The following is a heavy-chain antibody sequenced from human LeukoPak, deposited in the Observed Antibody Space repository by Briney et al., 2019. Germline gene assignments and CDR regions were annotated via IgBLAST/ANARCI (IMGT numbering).Heavy chain of an antibody. V-gene: IGHV3-7*01. CDR3: ARDAKYYHDSSGYY. Sequence: PGGSLRLSCAASGFTFSGNWMSWVRQAPGKGLEWLANIDQDGSGKYYMDSVKGRFTISRDNAKNPLYLQMNSLRAEDTAVYYCARDAKYYHDSSGYYWGQGTLVTVSS. CDR1: GFTFSGNW. D-gene: IGHD3-22*01. CDR2: IDQDGSGK. J-gene: IGHJ4*02.